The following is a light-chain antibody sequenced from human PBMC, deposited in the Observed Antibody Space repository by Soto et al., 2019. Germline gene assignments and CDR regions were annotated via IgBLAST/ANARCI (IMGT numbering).Light chain of an antibody. V-gene: IGLV2-14*01. CDR2: DVS. Sequence: QSVLTQPASVSGSPGESITISCTGTSSDVGGYNDVSWYQQHPGKAPKLMIYDVSNRPSGVSNRFSGSKSGNTASLTISGRQAEDEADYYCSSYTRSSNYVFGTGTKLTVL. CDR3: SSYTRSSNYV. CDR1: SSDVGGYND. J-gene: IGLJ1*01.